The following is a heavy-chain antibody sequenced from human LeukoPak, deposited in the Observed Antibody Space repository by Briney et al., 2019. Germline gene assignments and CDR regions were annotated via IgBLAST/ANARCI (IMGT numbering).Heavy chain of an antibody. CDR3: ARGLIRYFDWSNSPLPDALDI. D-gene: IGHD3-9*01. V-gene: IGHV4-39*07. CDR2: IYYSGST. J-gene: IGHJ3*02. CDR1: RGSISSSSYY. Sequence: PSETLSLTWSVSRGSISSSSYYWGWIRQPPGKGLEWIGNIYYSGSTYYSPSLKSRVTISVDTSKNQISLKLSSVTAADTAVYYCARGLIRYFDWSNSPLPDALDIWGPGTMVTVSS.